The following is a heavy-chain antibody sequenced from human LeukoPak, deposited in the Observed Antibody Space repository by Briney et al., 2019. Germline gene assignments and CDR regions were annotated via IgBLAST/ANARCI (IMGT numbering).Heavy chain of an antibody. Sequence: PGGSLRLSCAASGFTFSSFGMHWVRQAPGKGLEWVAVISYDGSNKYYADFVKGRFTISRDNSKDTLFLQMNSLRAEDTTLYYCAKHFGSGDYYNFFDDWGQGTLVSVSS. D-gene: IGHD3-10*01. V-gene: IGHV3-30*18. J-gene: IGHJ4*02. CDR2: ISYDGSNK. CDR3: AKHFGSGDYYNFFDD. CDR1: GFTFSSFG.